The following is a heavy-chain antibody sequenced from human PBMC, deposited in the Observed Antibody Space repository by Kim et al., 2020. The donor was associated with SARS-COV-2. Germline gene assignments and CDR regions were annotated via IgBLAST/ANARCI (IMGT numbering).Heavy chain of an antibody. CDR1: GGTFSSYA. CDR2: IIPIFGTA. V-gene: IGHV1-69*13. J-gene: IGHJ2*01. CDR3: ARYLLLDHVGELLPTRYFDL. D-gene: IGHD3-10*01. Sequence: SVKVSCKASGGTFSSYAISWVRQAPGQGLEWMGGIIPIFGTANYAQKFQGRVTITADESTSTAYMELSRLRSEDTAVYYCARYLLLDHVGELLPTRYFDLWGRGTLVTVSS.